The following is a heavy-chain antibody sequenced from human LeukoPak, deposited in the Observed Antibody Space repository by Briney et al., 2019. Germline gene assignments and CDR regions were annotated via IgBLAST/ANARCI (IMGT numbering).Heavy chain of an antibody. V-gene: IGHV3-74*01. Sequence: PGGTLRLSCAASGFTFSSYWMHWVRHAPGKGLVWVSRINSDGSSTSYADSAKRRFTISRDNAKNTLYLQMNSLRVEDTAVYYCARAGNDYGDPYFDYWGQGTLVTVSS. J-gene: IGHJ4*02. CDR2: INSDGSST. CDR3: ARAGNDYGDPYFDY. D-gene: IGHD4-17*01. CDR1: GFTFSSYW.